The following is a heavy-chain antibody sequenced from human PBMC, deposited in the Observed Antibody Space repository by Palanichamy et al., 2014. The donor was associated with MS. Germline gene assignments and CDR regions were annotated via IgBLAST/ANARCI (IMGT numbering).Heavy chain of an antibody. CDR1: GFTFSSYG. CDR3: AKVVGSYIDY. Sequence: QVQLVESGGGVVQPGGSLRLSCAASGFTFSSYGMHWVRQAPGKGLEWVAFIRYDGSNKYYADSVKGRFTISRDNSKNTLYLQMNSLRAEDTAVYYCAKVVGSYIDYWGQGTLVTVSS. V-gene: IGHV3-30*02. J-gene: IGHJ4*02. CDR2: IRYDGSNK. D-gene: IGHD1-26*01.